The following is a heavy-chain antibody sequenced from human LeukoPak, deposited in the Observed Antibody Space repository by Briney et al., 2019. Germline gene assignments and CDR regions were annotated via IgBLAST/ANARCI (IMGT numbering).Heavy chain of an antibody. D-gene: IGHD3-3*01. Sequence: SQTLSPTCTVSGGSISSGDYYWSWIRQPPGKGLEWIGYIYYSGSTYYNPSLKSRVTISVDTSKNQFSLKLSSVTAADTAVYYCARVANNYDFWSGYYLGEGYYFDYWGQGTLVTVSS. CDR3: ARVANNYDFWSGYYLGEGYYFDY. V-gene: IGHV4-30-4*01. CDR2: IYYSGST. CDR1: GGSISSGDYY. J-gene: IGHJ4*02.